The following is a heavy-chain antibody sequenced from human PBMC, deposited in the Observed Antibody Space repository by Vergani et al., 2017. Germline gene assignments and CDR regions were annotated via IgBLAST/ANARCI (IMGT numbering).Heavy chain of an antibody. V-gene: IGHV3-73*02. CDR2: IRSKANSYAT. Sequence: EVQLVESGGDLVQPGGSLKLSCTASGFTFSGSTMHWVRQASGKGLEWVGRIRSKANSYATAYAASVKGRFTISRDDSTNTAYLQMNSLKTEDTAVYYWLLSGWYVDDYYMDVWGKGTTVTVSS. J-gene: IGHJ6*03. CDR1: GFTFSGST. D-gene: IGHD6-13*01. CDR3: LLSGWYVDDYYMDV.